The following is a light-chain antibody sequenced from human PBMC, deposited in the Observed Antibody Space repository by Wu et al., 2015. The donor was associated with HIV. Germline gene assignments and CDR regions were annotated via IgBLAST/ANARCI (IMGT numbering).Light chain of an antibody. CDR2: VAS. V-gene: IGKV3-20*01. Sequence: EIVLTQSPGTLSLSPGERATLSCRASQSVSSRNLAWYQLKPGQPPRLLIYVASSRATGIPDRFSGSGSGTDFTLTISRLEPVDFAVYYCQQYGSSPRFGQGTKLENK. J-gene: IGKJ2*03. CDR3: QQYGSSPR. CDR1: QSVSSRN.